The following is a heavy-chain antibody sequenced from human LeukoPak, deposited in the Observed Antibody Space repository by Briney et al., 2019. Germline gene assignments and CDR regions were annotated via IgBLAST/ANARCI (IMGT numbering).Heavy chain of an antibody. CDR2: IYTSGST. CDR3: ARVGPSYYDFWSGSPSKYYYYGMDV. J-gene: IGHJ6*02. D-gene: IGHD3-3*01. Sequence: SETLSLTCTVSGGSISSYYWSWIRQPAGKGLEWIGRIYTSGSTNYNPSLKSRVTMSVDTSKNQFSLKLSSVTAADTAVYYCARVGPSYYDFWSGSPSKYYYYGMDVWGQGTTVTVSS. CDR1: GGSISSYY. V-gene: IGHV4-4*07.